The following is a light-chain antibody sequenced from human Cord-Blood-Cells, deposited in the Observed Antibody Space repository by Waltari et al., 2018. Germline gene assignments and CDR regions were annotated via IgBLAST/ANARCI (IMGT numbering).Light chain of an antibody. J-gene: IGKJ1*01. V-gene: IGKV3-20*01. CDR3: QQYGSSPQT. Sequence: EIVLTQSPGTLSWSPGERATLSCRASQSVSSNYLAWYQQKPGQAPRLLIYGASSRATGIPDRFSGSGSGTDFTLTISRLEPEDFAVYYCQQYGSSPQTFGQGTKVEIK. CDR2: GAS. CDR1: QSVSSNY.